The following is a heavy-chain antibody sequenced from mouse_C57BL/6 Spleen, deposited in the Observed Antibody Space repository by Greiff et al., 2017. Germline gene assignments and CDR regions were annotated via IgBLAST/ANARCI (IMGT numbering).Heavy chain of an antibody. CDR1: GYAFTNYL. CDR3: ARNFPITTVVAPYAY. CDR2: INPGSGGT. V-gene: IGHV1-54*01. Sequence: QVQLQQSGAELVRPGTSVKVSCKASGYAFTNYLIEWVKQRPGQGLEWIGVINPGSGGTNYNEKFQGKATLTADKSSSTAYLQLSSLTSEDSAVYFCARNFPITTVVAPYAYWGQGTLVTVSA. D-gene: IGHD1-1*01. J-gene: IGHJ3*01.